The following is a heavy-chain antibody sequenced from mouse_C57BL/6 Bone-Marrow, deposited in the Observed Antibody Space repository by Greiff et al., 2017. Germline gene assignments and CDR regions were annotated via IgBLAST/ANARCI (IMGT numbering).Heavy chain of an antibody. Sequence: QVQLQQSGAELARPGASVKMSCKASGYTFTSYTMHWVKQRPGQGLEWIGYINPSSGYTKYNQKFKDKATLTADKASSTDYMQLSSLTSEDSAVYYCARNYYGSYYFDYWGQGTTLTVSS. J-gene: IGHJ2*01. CDR2: INPSSGYT. CDR1: GYTFTSYT. CDR3: ARNYYGSYYFDY. D-gene: IGHD1-1*01. V-gene: IGHV1-4*01.